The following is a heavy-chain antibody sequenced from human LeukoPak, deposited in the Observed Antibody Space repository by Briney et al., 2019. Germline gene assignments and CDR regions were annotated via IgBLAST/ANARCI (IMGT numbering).Heavy chain of an antibody. CDR1: GGTFSSYA. V-gene: IGHV1-69*13. D-gene: IGHD3-16*02. J-gene: IGHJ4*02. CDR2: IIPIFGTA. Sequence: ASVKVSCKASGGTFSSYAISWVRQAPGQGLEWMGGIIPIFGTANYAQKFQGRVTITADESTSTAYMELSSLRSEDTAVYYCARLGRNGYVWGSYRYFNWGQGTLVTVSS. CDR3: ARLGRNGYVWGSYRYFN.